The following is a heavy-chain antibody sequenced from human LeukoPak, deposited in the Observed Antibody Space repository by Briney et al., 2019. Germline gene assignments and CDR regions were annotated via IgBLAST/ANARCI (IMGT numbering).Heavy chain of an antibody. D-gene: IGHD3-3*01. CDR3: ASALYDFWSGYPYY. V-gene: IGHV1-69*01. CDR2: IIPIFGTA. Sequence: SVKVSCKASGGTFSSYAISWVRQAPGQGLEWMGGIIPIFGTANYAQKFQGRVAITADESTSTAYMELSSPRSEDTAVYYCASALYDFWSGYPYYWGQGTLVTVSS. J-gene: IGHJ4*02. CDR1: GGTFSSYA.